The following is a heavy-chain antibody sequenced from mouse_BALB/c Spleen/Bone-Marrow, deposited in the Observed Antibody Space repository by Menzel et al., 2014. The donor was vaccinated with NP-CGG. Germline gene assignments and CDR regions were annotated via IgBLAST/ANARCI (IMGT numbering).Heavy chain of an antibody. J-gene: IGHJ4*01. D-gene: IGHD2-1*01. CDR1: GYTFTSYW. V-gene: IGHV1-7*01. Sequence: VQLQQSGAELAKPGASVKMSCKASGYTFTSYWMHWVKQRPGQGLEWIGYFNPSTGYTDYNQKFNDKATLTADKSSSTAYMQLSSLTSKDSAVYYCARGNPLYAMDYWGQGTSVTVSS. CDR3: ARGNPLYAMDY. CDR2: FNPSTGYT.